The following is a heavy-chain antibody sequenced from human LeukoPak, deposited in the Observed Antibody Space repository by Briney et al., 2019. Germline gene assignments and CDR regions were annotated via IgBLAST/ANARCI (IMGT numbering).Heavy chain of an antibody. D-gene: IGHD3-10*01. CDR3: SRYPGD. V-gene: IGHV3-72*01. CDR2: IRNKANSDTT. J-gene: IGHJ4*02. CDR1: GFTFSDYY. Sequence: GGSLRLSCAASGFTFSDYYMDWVRQAPGKGLEWVGRIRNKANSDTTEYAASVKGRFTISRDDSKNSLYLQMNSLKAEDTAVYYCSRYPGDWGQGTLVTVSS.